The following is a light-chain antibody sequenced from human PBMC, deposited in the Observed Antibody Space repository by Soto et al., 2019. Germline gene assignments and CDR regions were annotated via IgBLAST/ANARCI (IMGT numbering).Light chain of an antibody. V-gene: IGKV3-15*01. J-gene: IGKJ3*01. CDR2: GAS. Sequence: VMTHSPATLSVSPGERATLSCRASQSVSSNLAWYQQKPGQAPRLLIYGASTRATGIPARFSGSGSGTEFTLTISSLQSEDFAVYYCQQYNNWPGTFGPGTKVDIK. CDR3: QQYNNWPGT. CDR1: QSVSSN.